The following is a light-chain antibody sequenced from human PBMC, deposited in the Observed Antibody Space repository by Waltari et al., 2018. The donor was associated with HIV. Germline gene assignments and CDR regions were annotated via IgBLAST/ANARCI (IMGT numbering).Light chain of an antibody. CDR1: QSISNY. CDR3: QQSFTSFFT. CDR2: AAS. J-gene: IGKJ3*01. V-gene: IGKV1-39*01. Sequence: DIQITQSPSSLPASVGDRLTITCRASQSISNYLNWFQKKPGRAPKLLIYAASSLHTGVPSRFSGSGSGTDFTLTISSLQPEDFATYYCQQSFTSFFTFGPGTRVDIK.